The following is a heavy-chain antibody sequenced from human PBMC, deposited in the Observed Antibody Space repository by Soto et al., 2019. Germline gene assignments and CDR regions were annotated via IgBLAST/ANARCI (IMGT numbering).Heavy chain of an antibody. CDR2: ISTSGSTI. CDR1: GFTLSDSY. J-gene: IGHJ4*02. CDR3: ARVSPPPDY. V-gene: IGHV3-11*01. Sequence: QVQLVESGGGLVKHGGSLRLSFAASGFTLSDSYMSWIRQAPGKGLEWVSYISTSGSTINYADSVKGRFTISRDNAKNSLYLQMNSLRAEDTAVYCCARVSPPPDYWGQGTLVTVSS.